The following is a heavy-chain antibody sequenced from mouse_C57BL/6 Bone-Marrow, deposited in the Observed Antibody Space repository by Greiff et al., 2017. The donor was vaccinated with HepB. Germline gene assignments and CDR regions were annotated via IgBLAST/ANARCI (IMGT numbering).Heavy chain of an antibody. V-gene: IGHV12-3*01. CDR1: GFPITSGYY. J-gene: IGHJ3*01. CDR2: ITHSGET. D-gene: IGHD1-1*02. Sequence: VKLQESGPGLVKPSQSLFLTCSITGFPITSGYYWIWIRQSPGKPLEWMGYITHSGETFYNPSLQSPISITRETSKNQFFRQLNSVTTEDTAMYYCAGDIGGSYGFAYWGQGTLVTVSA. CDR3: AGDIGGSYGFAY.